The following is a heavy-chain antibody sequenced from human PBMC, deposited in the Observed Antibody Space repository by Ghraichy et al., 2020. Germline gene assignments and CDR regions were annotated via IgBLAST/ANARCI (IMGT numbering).Heavy chain of an antibody. CDR3: ARGPRWPLNWGSGRNGVGFYYGMDV. CDR1: GGSFSGYY. Sequence: SETLSLTCAVYGGSFSGYYWSWIRQPPGKGLEWIGEINHSGSTNYNPSLKSRVTISVDTSKNQFSLKLSSVTAADTAVYYCARGPRWPLNWGSGRNGVGFYYGMDVWGQGTTVTVSS. J-gene: IGHJ6*02. D-gene: IGHD7-27*01. CDR2: INHSGST. V-gene: IGHV4-34*01.